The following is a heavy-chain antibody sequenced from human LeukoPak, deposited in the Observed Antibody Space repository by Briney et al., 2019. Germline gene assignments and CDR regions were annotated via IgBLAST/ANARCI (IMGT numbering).Heavy chain of an antibody. CDR3: ARDSIWGSGTYGFDY. CDR2: INVGNDNT. J-gene: IGHJ4*02. V-gene: IGHV1-3*01. Sequence: ASVKVSCKASGYTFTSYLIHWVRQAPGQRLEWMGWINVGNDNTKYSQNFQGRVTITRDTSASTAYMELSSLRSEDTAVYYCARDSIWGSGTYGFDYWGQGALVTVSS. D-gene: IGHD1-26*01. CDR1: GYTFTSYL.